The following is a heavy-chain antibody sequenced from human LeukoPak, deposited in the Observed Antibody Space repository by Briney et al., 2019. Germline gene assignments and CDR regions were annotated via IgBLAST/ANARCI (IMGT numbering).Heavy chain of an antibody. CDR1: GGSFSGYY. D-gene: IGHD5-24*01. J-gene: IGHJ4*02. V-gene: IGHV4-34*01. CDR3: ARSYGYNSD. CDR2: INHSGST. Sequence: PSETLSLTCAVYGGSFSGYYWSWIRQPPGKGLEWIGEINHSGSTNYNPSLKSRVTISVDTSKNQFSLKLSSATAADTAVYYCARSYGYNSDWGQGTLVTVSS.